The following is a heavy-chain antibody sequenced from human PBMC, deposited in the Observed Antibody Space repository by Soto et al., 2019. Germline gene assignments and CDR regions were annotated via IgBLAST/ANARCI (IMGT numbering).Heavy chain of an antibody. J-gene: IGHJ6*02. CDR2: IRGGGNT. D-gene: IGHD3-10*01. Sequence: EVQLVESGGGLVQPGGCLRLSCAASGFTVSTDWMYWVRQAPGKGLEWVSVIRGGGNTFYADSVEGRFTISRDNSKNTVYLQMNSLRAEDTAVYYCVRENYSYGMDVWGQGTTVSVSS. V-gene: IGHV3-66*01. CDR3: VRENYSYGMDV. CDR1: GFTVSTDW.